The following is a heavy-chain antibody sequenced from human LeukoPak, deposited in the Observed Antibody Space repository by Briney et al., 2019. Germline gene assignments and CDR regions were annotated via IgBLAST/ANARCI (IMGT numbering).Heavy chain of an antibody. J-gene: IGHJ4*02. CDR1: GGSISSGSYY. D-gene: IGHD2-15*01. V-gene: IGHV4-61*02. Sequence: SETLTLTCTVSGGSISSGSYYWSWIRQPAGKGLEWIGRIYTSGSTNYHPSLKSRVTKSVDTSKNQFSLKLGSMTAADTAVYYCARAPRATNCGSYDHAHEPFDDWGQGTLVTVSS. CDR3: ARAPRATNCGSYDHAHEPFDD. CDR2: IYTSGST.